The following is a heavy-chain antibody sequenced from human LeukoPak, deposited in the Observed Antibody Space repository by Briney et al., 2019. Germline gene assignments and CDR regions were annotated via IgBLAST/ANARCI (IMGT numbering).Heavy chain of an antibody. CDR1: GGTFSSYA. V-gene: IGHV1-69*13. CDR2: IIPIFGTA. Sequence: ASVKVSCKASGGTFSSYAISWVRQAPGQGLEWMGGIIPIFGTANYAQKFQGRVTITADESTSTAYMELSSLRSEDTAVYYCARGKDYYYGMDVWGQGTTVTVSS. CDR3: ARGKDYYYGMDV. J-gene: IGHJ6*02.